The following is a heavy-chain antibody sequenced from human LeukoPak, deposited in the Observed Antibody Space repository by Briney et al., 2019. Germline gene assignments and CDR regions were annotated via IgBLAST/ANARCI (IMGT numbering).Heavy chain of an antibody. V-gene: IGHV3-20*04. CDR1: GFTFDDYG. J-gene: IGHJ6*02. D-gene: IGHD3-9*01. CDR3: ARIGWHYDILTGYGMDV. CDR2: IKWNGGST. Sequence: PGGALRLSCAASGFTFDDYGMSWVRQAPGKGLEWVSGIKWNGGSTGYADSVKGRFTISRDNAKNSLYLQMNSLRAEDTALYYCARIGWHYDILTGYGMDVWGQGTTVTVSS.